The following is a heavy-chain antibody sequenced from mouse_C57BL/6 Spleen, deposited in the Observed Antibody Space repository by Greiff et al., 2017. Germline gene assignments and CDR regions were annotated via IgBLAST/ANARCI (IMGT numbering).Heavy chain of an antibody. D-gene: IGHD6-1*02. J-gene: IGHJ3*01. CDR3: ARSETATGFAY. CDR2: IYPGDGDT. Sequence: VKLMESGPELVKPGASVKISCKASGYAFSSSWMNWVKQRPGKGLEWIGRIYPGDGDTNYNGKFKGKATLTADKSSSTAYMQLSSLTSEDSAVYFCARSETATGFAYWGQGTLVTVSA. V-gene: IGHV1-82*01. CDR1: GYAFSSSW.